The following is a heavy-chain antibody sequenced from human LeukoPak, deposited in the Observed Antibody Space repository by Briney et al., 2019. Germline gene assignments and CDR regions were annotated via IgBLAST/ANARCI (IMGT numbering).Heavy chain of an antibody. CDR1: GFTFSSYG. J-gene: IGHJ4*02. CDR2: ISYDGSNK. V-gene: IGHV3-30*18. D-gene: IGHD2-15*01. CDR3: AQGAGYCSGGSCYSIDY. Sequence: GRTLRLSCAASGFTFSSYGMHWVRQAPGKGLEWVAVISYDGSNKYYADSVKGRFTISRDNSKNTLYLQMNSLRAEDTAVYYCAQGAGYCSGGSCYSIDYWGQGTLVTVSS.